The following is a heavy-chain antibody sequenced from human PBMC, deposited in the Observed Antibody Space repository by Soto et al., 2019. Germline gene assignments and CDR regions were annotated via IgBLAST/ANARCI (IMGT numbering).Heavy chain of an antibody. CDR3: AKDLRTSTNYNYGMDV. CDR1: GFTFSTYA. Sequence: EVQLLESGAGLVQPGGSLRLSCAASGFTFSTYAMSWVRQAPGKGLEWVSVISASGGSTFYADSVKGRFTVSRDNSRNTLYLQVISLRVEDTAVYYCAKDLRTSTNYNYGMDVWGQGTTVTVSS. CDR2: ISASGGST. V-gene: IGHV3-23*01. J-gene: IGHJ6*02.